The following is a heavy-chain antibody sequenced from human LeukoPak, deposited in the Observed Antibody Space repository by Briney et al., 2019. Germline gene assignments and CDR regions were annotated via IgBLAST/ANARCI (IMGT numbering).Heavy chain of an antibody. J-gene: IGHJ4*02. CDR1: GFTFDDYA. CDR3: ASGRLWGTLDY. Sequence: GRSLRLSCAASGFTFDDYAMNWVRQAPGKGLEWVSGISWYSATIGYADSVKGRFTISRDNAKNSLHLQINNLRPEDTALYYCASGRLWGTLDYWGQRTLVTVSS. D-gene: IGHD5-18*01. V-gene: IGHV3-9*01. CDR2: ISWYSATI.